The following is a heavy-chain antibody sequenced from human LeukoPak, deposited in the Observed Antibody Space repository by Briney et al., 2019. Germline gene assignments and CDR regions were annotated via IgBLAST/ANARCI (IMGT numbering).Heavy chain of an antibody. CDR3: AKDFEVHSNGCRGYFDY. J-gene: IGHJ4*02. CDR1: GFTFNNHA. D-gene: IGHD6-19*01. V-gene: IGHV3-23*01. Sequence: PGGSLRLSCAAPGFTFNNHAITWVRQAPGKGLEWVSVISGSGATTYYADSVKGRFTISRDNSRNTLYLQMNSLRPEDTAVYYCAKDFEVHSNGCRGYFDYWGQGTLVTVSS. CDR2: ISGSGATT.